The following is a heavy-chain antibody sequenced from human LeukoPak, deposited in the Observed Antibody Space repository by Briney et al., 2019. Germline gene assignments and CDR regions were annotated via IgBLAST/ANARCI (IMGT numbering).Heavy chain of an antibody. CDR3: ASLYGSGSYYENWFDP. J-gene: IGHJ5*02. Sequence: SETLPLTCAVSGGSITSTNWWSWVRQPPGKGLEWIGEIYHSGSTNYNPSLKSRVTISVDTSKNQFSLKLSSVTAADTAVYYCASLYGSGSYYENWFDPWGQGTLVTVSS. CDR2: IYHSGST. V-gene: IGHV4-4*02. D-gene: IGHD3-10*01. CDR1: GGSITSTNW.